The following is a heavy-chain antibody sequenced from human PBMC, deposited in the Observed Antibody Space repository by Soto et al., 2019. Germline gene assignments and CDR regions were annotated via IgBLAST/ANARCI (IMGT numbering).Heavy chain of an antibody. CDR3: ARINSAWFKYFVY. CDR2: IYYSGST. CDR1: GGSISSYY. D-gene: IGHD6-19*01. Sequence: PSETLSLTCTVSGGSISSYYWTWIRQPPGKGLEWIGYIYYSGSTTYSPSLKSRVTISVDTSKNQFSLKLSSVTTADTAVYYCARINSAWFKYFVYWGQGTLVTVSS. V-gene: IGHV4-59*01. J-gene: IGHJ4*02.